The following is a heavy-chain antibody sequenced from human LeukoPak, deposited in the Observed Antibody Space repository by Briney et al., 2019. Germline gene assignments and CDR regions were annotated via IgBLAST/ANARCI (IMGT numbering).Heavy chain of an antibody. Sequence: SETLSLTCAVSGGSISSGGYSWSWIRQPPGKGLEWIGFIYHSGNIYYNPSLKSRVTISVDRSKNQFSLNLSSVTAADTAVYYCARVGTYGSGSYLSWLDYWGQGTLVTVSS. D-gene: IGHD3-10*01. CDR1: GGSISSGGYS. J-gene: IGHJ4*02. CDR3: ARVGTYGSGSYLSWLDY. CDR2: IYHSGNI. V-gene: IGHV4-30-2*01.